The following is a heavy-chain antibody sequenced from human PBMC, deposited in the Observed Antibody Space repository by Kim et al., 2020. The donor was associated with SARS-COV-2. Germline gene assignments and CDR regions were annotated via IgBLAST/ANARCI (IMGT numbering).Heavy chain of an antibody. Sequence: SVKVSCKASGGTFSSYAISWVRQAPGQGLEWMGGIIPIFGTANYAQKFQGRVTITADESTSTAYMELSSLRSEDTAVYYCARGVTTLYYFDYWGQGTLVTVSS. J-gene: IGHJ4*02. CDR3: ARGVTTLYYFDY. CDR2: IIPIFGTA. V-gene: IGHV1-69*13. D-gene: IGHD4-4*01. CDR1: GGTFSSYA.